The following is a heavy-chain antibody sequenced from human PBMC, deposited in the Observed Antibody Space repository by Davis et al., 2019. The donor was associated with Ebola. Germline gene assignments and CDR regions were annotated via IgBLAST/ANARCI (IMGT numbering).Heavy chain of an antibody. CDR3: ARGRSWPLDS. Sequence: SETLSLTCAVYGGSFSGYYWSWIRQPPGKGLEWIGEINHSGSTNYNPSLKSRVTISVDTSKNQFSLKLSSVTAADTAVYYCARGRSWPLDSWGQGTLVTVSS. CDR2: INHSGST. CDR1: GGSFSGYY. D-gene: IGHD6-13*01. J-gene: IGHJ4*02. V-gene: IGHV4-34*01.